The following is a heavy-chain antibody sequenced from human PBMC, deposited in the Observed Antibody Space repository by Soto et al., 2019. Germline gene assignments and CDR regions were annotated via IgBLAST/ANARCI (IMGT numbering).Heavy chain of an antibody. CDR3: ARGYKATAILH. CDR2: IYYSGST. J-gene: IGHJ4*02. V-gene: IGHV4-59*01. CDR1: GGSISSYY. D-gene: IGHD2-2*02. Sequence: SETLSLTCTVSGGSISSYYWSWIRQPPGKGLEWTGYIYYSGSTNYNPSLKSRVTISVDTSKNQFSLKLSSVTAADTAVYYCARGYKATAILHWGQGTLVTVSS.